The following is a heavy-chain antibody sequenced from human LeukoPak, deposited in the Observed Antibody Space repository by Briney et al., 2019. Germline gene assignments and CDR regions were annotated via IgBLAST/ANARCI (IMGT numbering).Heavy chain of an antibody. CDR3: ATGIYFDF. Sequence: GGSLRLSCAASGFTFSSYGMHWVRQAPGKGLEWVARVKSKANGGTIDYAAPVKGRFTISRDDSKNTVYLQMNSLKTEDTAVYYCATGIYFDFWGRGTLVTVSS. CDR1: GFTFSSYG. J-gene: IGHJ4*02. V-gene: IGHV3-15*01. CDR2: VKSKANGGTI.